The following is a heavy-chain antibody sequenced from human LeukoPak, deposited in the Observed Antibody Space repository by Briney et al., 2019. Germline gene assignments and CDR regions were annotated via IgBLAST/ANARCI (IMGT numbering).Heavy chain of an antibody. CDR1: GGSISSYY. Sequence: SPSETLSLTCTVSGGSISSYYWSWIRQPAGKGLEWIGRIYTSGSTNYNPSLKSRVTMSVDTSKNQFSLKLSSVTAADTAVYHCARGPHSVSYPYYFDYWGQGTLVTVSS. J-gene: IGHJ4*02. V-gene: IGHV4-4*07. CDR3: ARGPHSVSYPYYFDY. CDR2: IYTSGST. D-gene: IGHD1-26*01.